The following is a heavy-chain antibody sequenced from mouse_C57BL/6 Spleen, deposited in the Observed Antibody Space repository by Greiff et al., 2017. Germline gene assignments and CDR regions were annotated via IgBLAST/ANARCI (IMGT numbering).Heavy chain of an antibody. CDR3: ARSGGNDGYLTRVMDY. CDR1: GYTFTSYW. J-gene: IGHJ4*01. V-gene: IGHV1-69*01. D-gene: IGHD2-3*01. Sequence: QVQLQQPGAELVMPGASVKLSCKASGYTFTSYWMHWVKQRPGQGLEWIGEIDPSDSYTNYNQKFKGKSTLTVDKSSSTAYMQLSSLPSEDSAVYYCARSGGNDGYLTRVMDYWGQGTSVTVSS. CDR2: IDPSDSYT.